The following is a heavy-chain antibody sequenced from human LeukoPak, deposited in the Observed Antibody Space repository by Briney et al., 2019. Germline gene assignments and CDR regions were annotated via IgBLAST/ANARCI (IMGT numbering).Heavy chain of an antibody. D-gene: IGHD1-26*01. J-gene: IGHJ4*02. V-gene: IGHV3-7*01. CDR1: GFTFSESW. CDR2: LNLDGSDK. CDR3: AKETGSAVGSTDFDY. Sequence: GGSLRLSCVVSGFTFSESWMSWVRQAPGKGLGWVASLNLDGSDKYYVDSVKGRFTISRDNSKNTLYLQMNSPRVEDTAVYYCAKETGSAVGSTDFDYWGQGTLVTVSS.